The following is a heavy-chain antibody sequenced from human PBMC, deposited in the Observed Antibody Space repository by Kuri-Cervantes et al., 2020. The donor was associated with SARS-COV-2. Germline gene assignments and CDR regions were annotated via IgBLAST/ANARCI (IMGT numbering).Heavy chain of an antibody. V-gene: IGHV1-18*01. D-gene: IGHD4-17*01. CDR2: ISPYNGDT. J-gene: IGHJ4*02. Sequence: ASVKVSCKASGFTFTSYGITWVRQAPGQGLEWMGWISPYNGDTNYAQNLQGRVTLTTDTSTSTAYMELRSLRSDDTAVYYCAREYGDFPNFGYWGQGTLVTVSS. CDR3: AREYGDFPNFGY. CDR1: GFTFTSYG.